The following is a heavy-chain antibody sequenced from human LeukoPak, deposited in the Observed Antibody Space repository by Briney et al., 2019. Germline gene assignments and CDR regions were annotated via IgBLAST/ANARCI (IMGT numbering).Heavy chain of an antibody. D-gene: IGHD3-22*01. CDR3: ARDATNYYDSSGYQPSSYYYYYMDV. V-gene: IGHV3-53*01. CDR1: GFTVSSNY. CDR2: IYSGGST. J-gene: IGHJ6*03. Sequence: GSLRLSCAASGFTVSSNYMSWVRQAPGKGLEWVSVIYSGGSTYYADSVKGRFTISRDNSKNTLYLQMNSLRAEDTAVYYCARDATNYYDSSGYQPSSYYYYYMDVWGKGTTVTISS.